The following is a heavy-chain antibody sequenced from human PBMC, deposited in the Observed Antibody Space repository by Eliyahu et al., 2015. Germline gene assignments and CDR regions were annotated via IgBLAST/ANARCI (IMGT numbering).Heavy chain of an antibody. CDR3: ARRSAGRAAAAPFDY. J-gene: IGHJ4*02. D-gene: IGHD6-13*01. Sequence: QVQLQQWGAGLLKPSETLSLTCAAYGXSFSGYYWSWXRQPPGKGXEWIWEINHSGSTNYNPSLKSRVTISVDTSKNQFSLXLSSVTAADTAVYYCARRSAGRAAAAPFDYWGQGTLVTVSS. CDR2: INHSGST. V-gene: IGHV4-34*01. CDR1: GXSFSGYY.